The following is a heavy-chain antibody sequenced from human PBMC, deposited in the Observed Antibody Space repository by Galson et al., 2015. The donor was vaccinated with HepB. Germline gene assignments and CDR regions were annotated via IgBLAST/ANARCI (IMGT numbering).Heavy chain of an antibody. CDR3: ARVHKLDILTDLAGSNWFDP. CDR1: GYTFTSYG. Sequence: SVKVSCKASGYTFTSYGISWVRQTPGQGLEWMGWISAYNGNTNYAQKLQGRVTMTTDTSTSTAYMELRSLRSDDTAVYYCARVHKLDILTDLAGSNWFDPWGQGTLVTVSS. D-gene: IGHD3-9*01. V-gene: IGHV1-18*01. CDR2: ISAYNGNT. J-gene: IGHJ5*02.